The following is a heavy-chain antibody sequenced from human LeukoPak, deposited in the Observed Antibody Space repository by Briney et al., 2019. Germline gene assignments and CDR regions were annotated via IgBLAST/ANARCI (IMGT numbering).Heavy chain of an antibody. CDR2: IIPIVGIA. CDR1: GYTFTSYS. D-gene: IGHD2-8*01. CDR3: AREPCTNGVCHDDY. Sequence: SVKVSCKASGYTFTSYSISWVRQAPGQGLEWMGRIIPIVGIANYAQKFQGRVTITADKSTSTVYMELSRLRSEDTAVYYCAREPCTNGVCHDDYWGQGTLVTVSS. V-gene: IGHV1-69*04. J-gene: IGHJ4*02.